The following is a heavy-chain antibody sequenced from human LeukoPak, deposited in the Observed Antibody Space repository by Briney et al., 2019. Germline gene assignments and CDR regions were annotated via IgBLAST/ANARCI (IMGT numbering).Heavy chain of an antibody. J-gene: IGHJ6*03. V-gene: IGHV3-23*01. CDR1: GFTFSSYG. CDR2: ISGSGGST. Sequence: PGGTLRLSCAASGFTFSSYGMSWVRQAPGKGLEWVSAISGSGGSTYYADSVKGRFTISRDNSKNTLYVQMNSLRAEDTAMYYCARDDYMDVWGKGTTVTVSS. CDR3: ARDDYMDV.